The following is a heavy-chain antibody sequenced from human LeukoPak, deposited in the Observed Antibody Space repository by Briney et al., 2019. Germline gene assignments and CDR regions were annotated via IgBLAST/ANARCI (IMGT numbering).Heavy chain of an antibody. CDR2: INPSIGST. Sequence: GASVKVSCKASGYSFTSYYLHWVRQAPGQGLEWMGIINPSIGSTNYAQKLQGRVTMTWDTSTSTVYMELSSLRSEDTAVYYCARDTALDYWGQGTLVTVSS. D-gene: IGHD5-18*01. J-gene: IGHJ4*02. V-gene: IGHV1-46*01. CDR1: GYSFTSYY. CDR3: ARDTALDY.